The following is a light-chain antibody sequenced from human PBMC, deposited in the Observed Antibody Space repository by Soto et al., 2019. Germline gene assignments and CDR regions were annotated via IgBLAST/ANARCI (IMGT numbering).Light chain of an antibody. Sequence: GDIGIITFRASQSISSWLAWYQQKPGKAPNLLIYDASSLESGVPSRFSGSGSGTEFTLTISSLQPDDFATYYCQQYNTYWTFGPGTKVDIK. V-gene: IGKV1-5*01. CDR2: DAS. J-gene: IGKJ1*01. CDR3: QQYNTYWT. CDR1: QSISSW.